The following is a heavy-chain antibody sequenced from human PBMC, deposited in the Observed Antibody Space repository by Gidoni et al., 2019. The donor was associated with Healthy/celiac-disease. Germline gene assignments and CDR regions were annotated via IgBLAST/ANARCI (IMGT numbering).Heavy chain of an antibody. CDR1: GFTFRRNA. D-gene: IGHD3-3*01. CDR2: IGGSGGST. CDR3: AKSTIWSVFLGAFDI. Sequence: EVQLLESGGGLVQPGGSLRLSCAASGFTFRRNAMSWVRQAPGKGLGWGAAIGGSGGSTYYADSVKGRFTISRDNSKNTLYLQMNSLRAEDTAVYYCAKSTIWSVFLGAFDIWGQGTMVTVSS. V-gene: IGHV3-23*01. J-gene: IGHJ3*02.